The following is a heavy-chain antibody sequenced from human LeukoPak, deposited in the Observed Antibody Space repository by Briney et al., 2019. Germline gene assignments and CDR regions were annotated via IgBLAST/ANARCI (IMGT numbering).Heavy chain of an antibody. Sequence: SGTLSLTCTVSGGSISSYCWSWIRQPPGKGLEWIGYIYYSGSTNYNPSLKSRVTISVDTSKNQFSLKLSSVTAADTAVYYCARQKHRNWFDPWGQGTLVTVSS. CDR1: GGSISSYC. CDR3: ARQKHRNWFDP. V-gene: IGHV4-59*08. J-gene: IGHJ5*02. CDR2: IYYSGST.